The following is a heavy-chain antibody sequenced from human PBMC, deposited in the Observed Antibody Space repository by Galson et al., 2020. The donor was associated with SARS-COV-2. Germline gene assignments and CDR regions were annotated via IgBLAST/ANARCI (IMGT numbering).Heavy chain of an antibody. D-gene: IGHD3-3*01. J-gene: IGHJ4*02. CDR1: GSSYR. V-gene: IGHV1-3*04. CDR2: INTAKADT. CDR3: ATQISGVVY. Sequence: ASVKVSCKTSGSSYRLHWLRQAPGQRLEWLGFINTAKADTKYSENFRDRVSITRDTSAGTVYVELNRLRSGDTALYFCATQISGVVYWGQGTLVTVSS.